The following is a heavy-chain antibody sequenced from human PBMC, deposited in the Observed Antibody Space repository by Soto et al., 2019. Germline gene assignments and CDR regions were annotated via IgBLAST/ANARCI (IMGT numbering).Heavy chain of an antibody. CDR3: ARGSCSSTSCYVVGFAFDI. D-gene: IGHD2-2*01. V-gene: IGHV1-2*04. J-gene: IGHJ3*02. CDR1: GYTFTGYY. Sequence: ASVKVSCKASGYTFTGYYMHWVRQAPGQGLEWMGWINPNSGGTNYAQKFQGWVTMTRDTSISTAYMELSRLRSDDTAVYYCARGSCSSTSCYVVGFAFDIWGQGTMVTVSS. CDR2: INPNSGGT.